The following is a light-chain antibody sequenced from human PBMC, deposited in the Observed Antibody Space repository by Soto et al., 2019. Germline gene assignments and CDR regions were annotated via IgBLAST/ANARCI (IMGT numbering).Light chain of an antibody. CDR2: DAS. Sequence: EIVLTQSPATLSLSPGERATLSCRASQSVGSYLAWYQQKFGQAPRLLIYDASNRATGIPARLSGSGSGTDFTLTISRLEPEDFAVYYCQDYGSSAWTFGQGTKVDIK. CDR1: QSVGSY. CDR3: QDYGSSAWT. J-gene: IGKJ1*01. V-gene: IGKV3-11*01.